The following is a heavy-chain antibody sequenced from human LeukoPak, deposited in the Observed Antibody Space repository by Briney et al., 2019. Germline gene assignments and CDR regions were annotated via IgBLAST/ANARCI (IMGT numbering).Heavy chain of an antibody. D-gene: IGHD3-22*01. J-gene: IGHJ4*02. CDR2: IIPIFGTA. V-gene: IGHV1-69*13. CDR3: ARDRGNYYDSSGYGIGY. Sequence: GASVKVSCKASGGTFSSYAISWVRQAPGQGLEWMGGIIPIFGTANYAQKFQGRVTITADESTSTAYMELSSLRSEDTAVYYCARDRGNYYDSSGYGIGYWGQGTLVTVSS. CDR1: GGTFSSYA.